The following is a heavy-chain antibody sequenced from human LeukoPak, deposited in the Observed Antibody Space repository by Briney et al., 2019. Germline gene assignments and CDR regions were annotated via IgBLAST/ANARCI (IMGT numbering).Heavy chain of an antibody. CDR3: AKVRSSGWYYFDY. Sequence: GGSLRLSCAASGFTFSTYAMSWVRQAPGKGLEWVSAISGSGGSTYYADSVKGRFTISRDNSKNTLYLQMNSLRAEDTAVYYCAKVRSSGWYYFDYWGQGTLVTVSS. D-gene: IGHD6-19*01. V-gene: IGHV3-23*01. CDR2: ISGSGGST. J-gene: IGHJ4*02. CDR1: GFTFSTYA.